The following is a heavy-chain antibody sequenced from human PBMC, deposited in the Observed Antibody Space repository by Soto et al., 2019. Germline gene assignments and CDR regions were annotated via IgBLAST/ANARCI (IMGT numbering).Heavy chain of an antibody. J-gene: IGHJ6*02. CDR1: GDSVSSNIAA. CDR3: AGSAARGYYGMDV. D-gene: IGHD6-19*01. V-gene: IGHV6-1*01. CDR2: TYHRSKWYN. Sequence: SQTLSLTCAISGDSVSSNIAAWNWIRQSPSRGLEWLGRTYHRSKWYNDYAVSVKSRITINPDTSKNQFSLQLNSVTPEDTAVYYCAGSAARGYYGMDVWGQGTTVTVSS.